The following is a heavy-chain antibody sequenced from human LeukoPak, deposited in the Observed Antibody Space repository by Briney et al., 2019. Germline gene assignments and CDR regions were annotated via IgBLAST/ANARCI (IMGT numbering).Heavy chain of an antibody. CDR3: AKDGAGGDYRFYYMDV. CDR1: GHGFTFGNFA. Sequence: GESLRLSCEASGHGFTFGNFAFSWVRQAPGKGLEGLSGISASGHYTYSAASVQGRFSISRDNAKNTDYLQWNSLRAEDTAVYVCAKDGAGGDYRFYYMDVWGKGTTVSVS. D-gene: IGHD3-10*01. J-gene: IGHJ6*03. CDR2: ISASGHYT. V-gene: IGHV3-23*01.